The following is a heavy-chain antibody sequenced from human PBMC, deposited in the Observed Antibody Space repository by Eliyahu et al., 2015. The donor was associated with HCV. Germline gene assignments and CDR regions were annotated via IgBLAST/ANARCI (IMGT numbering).Heavy chain of an antibody. V-gene: IGHV3-48*02. Sequence: EVQLVESGGGLVQPGGSLRLSCAASGCTFSSYSMNWARQAPGKGLEGVSYISSSSSTINYADSVKGRFTISRDNAKNSLYLQMNSLRDEDTAVYYCAREAGAGPWFDPWGQGTLVTVSS. CDR3: AREAGAGPWFDP. CDR1: GCTFSSYS. D-gene: IGHD6-19*01. J-gene: IGHJ5*02. CDR2: ISSSSSTI.